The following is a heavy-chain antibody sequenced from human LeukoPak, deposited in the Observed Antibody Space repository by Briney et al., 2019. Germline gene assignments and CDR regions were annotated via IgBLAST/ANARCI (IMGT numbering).Heavy chain of an antibody. Sequence: SETLSLTCTVSGGSISSSSYYWGWIRQPPGKGLEWIGSIYYSGSTYYNPSLKGRVTISVDTSKNQFSLKLSSVTAADTAVYYCARGSSSGWYGGWFDPWGQGTLVTVSS. V-gene: IGHV4-39*01. CDR2: IYYSGST. CDR1: GGSISSSSYY. D-gene: IGHD6-19*01. J-gene: IGHJ5*02. CDR3: ARGSSSGWYGGWFDP.